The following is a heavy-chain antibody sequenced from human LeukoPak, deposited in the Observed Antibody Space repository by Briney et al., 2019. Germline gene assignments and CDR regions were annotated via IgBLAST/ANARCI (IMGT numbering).Heavy chain of an antibody. CDR3: AKASHRYYDSSGYFLTTDY. J-gene: IGHJ4*02. CDR2: IWYDGSNK. V-gene: IGHV3-33*06. CDR1: GFTFSSYG. D-gene: IGHD3-22*01. Sequence: GSLRLSCAASGFTFSSYGMHWVRQAPGKGLEWVAVIWYDGSNKYYADSVKGRFTISRDNSKNMLYLQMNSLRAEDTAVYYCAKASHRYYDSSGYFLTTDYWGQGTLVTVSS.